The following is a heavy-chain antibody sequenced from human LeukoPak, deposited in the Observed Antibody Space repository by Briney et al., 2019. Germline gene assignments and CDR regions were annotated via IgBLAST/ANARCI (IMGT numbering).Heavy chain of an antibody. J-gene: IGHJ4*02. CDR3: ARLYSSSSGLRASDY. V-gene: IGHV3-48*03. CDR2: ISSRGTTT. Sequence: GGSLRLSCAASGFTFSSYEMNWVRQARGKGLEWVSYISSRGTTTYYADSVKGRFTISRDGAKNSLYLHMNSLRVEDTAVYYCARLYSSSSGLRASDYWGQGTLVTVSS. D-gene: IGHD6-6*01. CDR1: GFTFSSYE.